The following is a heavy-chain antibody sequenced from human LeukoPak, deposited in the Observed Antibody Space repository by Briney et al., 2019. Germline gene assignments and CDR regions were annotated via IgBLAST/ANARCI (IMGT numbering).Heavy chain of an antibody. D-gene: IGHD3/OR15-3a*01. CDR2: SNSKGTET. Sequence: GGSLRLSCAASGFTFSNFWMHWVRQVPGKGLVWVSRSNSKGTETVYADSVKGRFTISRDNAKNTLYLQMNSLRAEDTAIYYCARGSFGPDIWGQGTMVIVSS. J-gene: IGHJ3*02. CDR1: GFTFSNFW. V-gene: IGHV3-74*01. CDR3: ARGSFGPDI.